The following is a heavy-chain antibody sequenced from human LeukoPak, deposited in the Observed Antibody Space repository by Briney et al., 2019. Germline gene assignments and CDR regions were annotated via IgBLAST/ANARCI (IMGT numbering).Heavy chain of an antibody. D-gene: IGHD3-3*01. CDR3: GRETDFGVVTN. CDR2: TYYRSQQWHS. Sequence: SQALSVTCAISGDSVSSNGASSNWIRQSPSRGLEWLGRTYYRSQQWHSDYAPSVKGRLTLNPDTSKNQFSMQLNSKTPEDTSVYSCGRETDFGVVTNWGQGTLVTVSS. V-gene: IGHV6-1*01. J-gene: IGHJ4*02. CDR1: GDSVSSNGAS.